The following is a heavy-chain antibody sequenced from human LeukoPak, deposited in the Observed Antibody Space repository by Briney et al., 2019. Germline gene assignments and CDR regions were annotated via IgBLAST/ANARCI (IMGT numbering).Heavy chain of an antibody. CDR2: ISSSSYI. CDR1: GFTFSSYS. D-gene: IGHD3-10*01. V-gene: IGHV3-21*01. CDR3: ARDGSSGSYYIDY. J-gene: IGHJ4*02. Sequence: PGGSLRLSCAASGFTFSSYSMNWVRQAPGKGLEWVSSISSSSYIYYADSVKGRFTISRDNAKNSLYLQMNSLRAEDTAVYYCARDGSSGSYYIDYWGQGTLVTVSS.